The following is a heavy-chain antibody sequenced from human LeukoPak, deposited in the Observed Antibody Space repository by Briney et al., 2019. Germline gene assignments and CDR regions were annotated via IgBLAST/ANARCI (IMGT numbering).Heavy chain of an antibody. Sequence: SETLSLTSAVYGGSFSGYYWSWIRQPPGKGLEWIGEINHSGSTNYNPSLKSRVTISVDTSKNQFSLKLSSVTAADTAVYYCARGGGSYYTRYNWFDPWGQGTLVTVSS. CDR3: ARGGGSYYTRYNWFDP. V-gene: IGHV4-34*01. J-gene: IGHJ5*02. CDR2: INHSGST. D-gene: IGHD1-26*01. CDR1: GGSFSGYY.